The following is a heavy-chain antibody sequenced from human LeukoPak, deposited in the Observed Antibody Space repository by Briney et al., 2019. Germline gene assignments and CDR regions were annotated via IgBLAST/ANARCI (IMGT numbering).Heavy chain of an antibody. V-gene: IGHV4-59*12. CDR2: IYYSGSA. CDR3: ARRVITRKFDY. Sequence: SETLSLTCTVSGGSISSYQWSWIRQPPGKGLEWIGNIYYSGSANYNPSLKSRVTISVDTSKNQFSLKLSSVTAADTAVYYCARRVITRKFDYWGQGTLVTVSS. J-gene: IGHJ4*02. D-gene: IGHD3-22*01. CDR1: GGSISSYQ.